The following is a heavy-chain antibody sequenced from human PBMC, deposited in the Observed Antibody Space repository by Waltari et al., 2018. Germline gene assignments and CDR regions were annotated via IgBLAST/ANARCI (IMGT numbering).Heavy chain of an antibody. V-gene: IGHV3-74*01. D-gene: IGHD6-13*01. CDR3: ASSSSWYYYYYMDV. J-gene: IGHJ6*03. CDR2: MNSDGSST. Sequence: EVQLVESGGGLVQPGGSLRLSCAASGFTFSSYWMHWVRQAPGKGLVWVSRMNSDGSSTSYADSVKGRFTISRDNAKNTLYLQMNSLRAEDTAVYYCASSSSWYYYYYMDVWGKGTTVTVSS. CDR1: GFTFSSYW.